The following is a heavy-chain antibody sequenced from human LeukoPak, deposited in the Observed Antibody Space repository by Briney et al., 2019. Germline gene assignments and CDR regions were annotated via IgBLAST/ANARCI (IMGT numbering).Heavy chain of an antibody. CDR3: ARDRGSSGWYYWFDP. V-gene: IGHV1-69*04. J-gene: IGHJ5*02. CDR1: GGTFSSYA. D-gene: IGHD6-19*01. Sequence: GASVKVSCKASGGTFSSYAISWVRQAPGQGLEWMGRIIPVLGIANYAQKFQGRVTITADKSTSTAYMELSSLRSEDTAVYYCARDRGSSGWYYWFDPWGQGTLVTVSS. CDR2: IIPVLGIA.